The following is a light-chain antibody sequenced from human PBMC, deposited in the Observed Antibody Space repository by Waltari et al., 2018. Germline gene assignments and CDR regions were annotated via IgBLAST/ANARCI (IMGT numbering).Light chain of an antibody. V-gene: IGLV2-8*01. CDR1: SSDVGGYNY. J-gene: IGLJ2*01. CDR2: EVT. CDR3: SSYGGANYVI. Sequence: QSALTQPPSASGSPGQSVTISCTGTSSDVGGYNYVSWYQQHPGKAPKLMIYEVTKRPSGVPYRFSGSKSDNTASLTVSGLQTEDEADYYCSSYGGANYVIFGGGTKLTVL.